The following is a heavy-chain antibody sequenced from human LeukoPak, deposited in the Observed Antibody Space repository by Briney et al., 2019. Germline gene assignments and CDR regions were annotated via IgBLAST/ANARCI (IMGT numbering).Heavy chain of an antibody. Sequence: PGGSLRHSCAASGFTFSSYAMSWVRQAPGKGLEWVSAISGSGGSTYYADSVKGRFTISRDNSKNTLYLQINSLRAGDTAVYYCAKPRGSYSRVGDAFDIWGQGTMVTVSS. J-gene: IGHJ3*02. CDR1: GFTFSSYA. V-gene: IGHV3-23*01. D-gene: IGHD1-26*01. CDR2: ISGSGGST. CDR3: AKPRGSYSRVGDAFDI.